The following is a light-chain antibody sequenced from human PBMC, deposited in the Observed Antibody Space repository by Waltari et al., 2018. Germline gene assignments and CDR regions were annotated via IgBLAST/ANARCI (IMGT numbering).Light chain of an antibody. V-gene: IGLV2-11*01. CDR3: CSYAGSSVL. CDR1: SSSVVGSDS. Sequence: QSALTQPRSLSRSPGQSVTISCSGTSSSVVGSDSISWYQQHPGKAPKLMIYDVTKRPSGVPDRFSGSKSGNTASLTISGLQVEDEADYYCCSYAGSSVLFGGGTKLTVL. J-gene: IGLJ2*01. CDR2: DVT.